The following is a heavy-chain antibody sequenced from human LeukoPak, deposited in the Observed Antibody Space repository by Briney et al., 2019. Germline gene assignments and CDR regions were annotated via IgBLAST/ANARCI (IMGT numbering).Heavy chain of an antibody. V-gene: IGHV4-30-2*01. CDR2: IYHSGST. CDR1: GGSISSGGYS. CDR3: ARSPPYYYDSSGYYYGWFDP. Sequence: SETLSLTCAVSGGSISSGGYSWSWIWQPPGKGLEWIGYIYHSGSTYYNPSLKSRVTISVDRSKNQFSLKLSSVTAADTAVYYCARSPPYYYDSSGYYYGWFDPWGQGTLVTVSS. J-gene: IGHJ5*02. D-gene: IGHD3-22*01.